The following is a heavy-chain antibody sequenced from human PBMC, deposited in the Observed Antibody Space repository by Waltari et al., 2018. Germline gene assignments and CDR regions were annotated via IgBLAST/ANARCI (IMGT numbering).Heavy chain of an antibody. CDR1: GYTFTSYD. CDR2: INPSGGST. D-gene: IGHD6-13*01. J-gene: IGHJ4*02. Sequence: QVQLVQSGAEVKKPGASVKVSCKASGYTFTSYDINWVRQATGQGLEWMGIINPSGGSTSYAQKFQGRVTMTRDTSTSTVYMELSSLRSEDTAVYYCATPGIAAAGAIDYWGQGTLVTVSS. V-gene: IGHV1-46*01. CDR3: ATPGIAAAGAIDY.